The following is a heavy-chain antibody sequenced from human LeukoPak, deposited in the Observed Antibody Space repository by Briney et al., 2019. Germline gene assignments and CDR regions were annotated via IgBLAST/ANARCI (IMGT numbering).Heavy chain of an antibody. V-gene: IGHV1-24*01. CDR3: ATRGYCSSTSCYAYYYYMDV. CDR1: GYTLTELS. D-gene: IGHD2-2*01. Sequence: ASVKVSCKVSGYTLTELSMHWVRQAPGKGLEWMGGFDPEDGETIYAQKFQGRVTMTEDTSTDTAYMELSSLRSEDTAVYYCATRGYCSSTSCYAYYYYMDVWGKGTTVTVSS. CDR2: FDPEDGET. J-gene: IGHJ6*03.